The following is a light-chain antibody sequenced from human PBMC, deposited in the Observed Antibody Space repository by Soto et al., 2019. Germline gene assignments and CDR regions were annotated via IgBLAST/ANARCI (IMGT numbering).Light chain of an antibody. CDR1: TSNIGNNY. CDR2: RNN. Sequence: QSALTQPPSASETPGQTVTISCSGNTSNIGNNYVYWYQQFPGTAPKLLIYRNNGRPSGVPDRFSGSKSGTSASLAISGLRSEDEADYYCAAWDDSLSGSYVFGTGTKLTVL. J-gene: IGLJ1*01. V-gene: IGLV1-47*01. CDR3: AAWDDSLSGSYV.